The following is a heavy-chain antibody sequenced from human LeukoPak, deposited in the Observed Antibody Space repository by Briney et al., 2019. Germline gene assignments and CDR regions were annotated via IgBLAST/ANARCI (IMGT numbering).Heavy chain of an antibody. D-gene: IGHD2/OR15-2a*01. CDR1: GNYW. CDR3: VSFYETC. Sequence: GGSLRLSCAASGNYWMHWVRQAPGKGLVWVSHINSDGSWTSYADSVKGRFTISKDNAKNTVYLHMNSLRAEDTAVYYCVSFYETCWGRGTLVTVSS. V-gene: IGHV3-74*01. J-gene: IGHJ4*02. CDR2: INSDGSWT.